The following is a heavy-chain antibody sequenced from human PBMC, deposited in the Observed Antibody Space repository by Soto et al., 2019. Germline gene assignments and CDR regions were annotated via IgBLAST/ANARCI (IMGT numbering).Heavy chain of an antibody. Sequence: QVQLVESGGGVVQPGRSLRLSCAASGFTFSSYAMHWVRQAPGKGLEWVAVISYDGSNKYYADSVKGRFTISRDNSKNTLYLQMNSLRAEDTAVYYCARGYYYDSSGYFYHDYWGQGTLVTVSS. D-gene: IGHD3-22*01. CDR1: GFTFSSYA. J-gene: IGHJ4*02. CDR2: ISYDGSNK. CDR3: ARGYYYDSSGYFYHDY. V-gene: IGHV3-30-3*01.